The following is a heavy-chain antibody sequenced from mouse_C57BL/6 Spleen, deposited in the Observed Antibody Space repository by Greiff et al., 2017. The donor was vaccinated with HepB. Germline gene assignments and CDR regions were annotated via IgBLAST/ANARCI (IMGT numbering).Heavy chain of an antibody. J-gene: IGHJ3*01. D-gene: IGHD1-1*01. CDR3: ASDSYGRGFAY. Sequence: VKLMESGPGLVAPSQSLSITCTVSGFSLTSYGVDWVRQSPGKGLEWLGVIWGVGSTNYNSALKSRLSISKDNSKSQVFLKMNSLQTDDTAMYYCASDSYGRGFAYWGQGTLVTVSA. V-gene: IGHV2-6*01. CDR2: IWGVGST. CDR1: GFSLTSYG.